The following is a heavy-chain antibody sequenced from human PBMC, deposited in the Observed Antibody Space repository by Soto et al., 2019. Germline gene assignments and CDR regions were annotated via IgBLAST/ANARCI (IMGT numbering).Heavy chain of an antibody. J-gene: IGHJ4*02. CDR3: ARLSGSYNDRYFDY. V-gene: IGHV4-39*01. CDR1: GGSTSSSSYP. D-gene: IGHD1-26*01. CDR2: VYYNGNT. Sequence: SETLPLTCTVSGGSTSSSSYPWFWMRQPPGKGLEWIGNVYYNGNTYYKAALKSRVTISVDTSNNQFSLKLKSVTAADTAVYYCARLSGSYNDRYFDYWGQGTLVTVSS.